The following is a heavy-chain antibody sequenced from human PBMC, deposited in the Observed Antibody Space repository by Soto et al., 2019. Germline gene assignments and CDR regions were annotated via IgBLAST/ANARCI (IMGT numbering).Heavy chain of an antibody. Sequence: EVQLVDSGGGLVQPGGSLRLSCVASGFHFSSYWMSWVRQAPGKGLEWVANIKEDGSDKYYVDSVKGRFTVSRDNAKNSLYLQMNSLRVEDPAVYYCVVVSLAGSCGQGTLVTVSS. D-gene: IGHD6-19*01. J-gene: IGHJ5*02. V-gene: IGHV3-7*01. CDR3: VVVSLAGS. CDR1: GFHFSSYW. CDR2: IKEDGSDK.